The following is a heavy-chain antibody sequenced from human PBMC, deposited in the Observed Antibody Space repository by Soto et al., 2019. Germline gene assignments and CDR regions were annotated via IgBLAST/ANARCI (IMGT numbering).Heavy chain of an antibody. Sequence: QVQLQQWGAGLLKPSETLSLTCGVYGGAFSGYYWSWIRQPPGKGLQWICEIRHNGSTNYNPSLNGRVTISEDTSRSQFSLMLTAVLAADTAVYFCARSRGRTAGWYPMYWGQGTQVALSS. D-gene: IGHD6-19*01. CDR2: IRHNGST. CDR1: GGAFSGYY. CDR3: ARSRGRTAGWYPMY. V-gene: IGHV4-34*01. J-gene: IGHJ4*02.